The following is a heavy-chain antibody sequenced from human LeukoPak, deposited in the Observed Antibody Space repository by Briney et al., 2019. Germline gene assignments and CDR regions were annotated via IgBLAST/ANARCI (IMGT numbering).Heavy chain of an antibody. CDR2: ISSSGGST. D-gene: IGHD5-24*01. Sequence: GGSLRLSCAASGFTFNNFAMSWVRQAPGKGLEWVSAISSSGGSTYYADSVKGRFTISRDNSKITLYLQMNSLRAEDTAVYYCARDRDGYIDYYFDYWGQGTLVTVSS. V-gene: IGHV3-23*01. J-gene: IGHJ4*02. CDR3: ARDRDGYIDYYFDY. CDR1: GFTFNNFA.